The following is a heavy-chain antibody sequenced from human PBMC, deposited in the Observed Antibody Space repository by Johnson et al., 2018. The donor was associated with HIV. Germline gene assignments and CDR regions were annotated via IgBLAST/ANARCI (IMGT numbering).Heavy chain of an antibody. D-gene: IGHD3-10*01. V-gene: IGHV3-13*01. CDR3: ARTLGFGTENAFDI. Sequence: VQLVESGGDLVQPGGSLRLSCAASGFTFSSYDMHWVRQATGKGLEWVSSIGTTGDTYYPGSVKGRFTISRENAKNSLYLQMNSLRAGDTAVYYCARTLGFGTENAFDIWGKGTMVTVSS. CDR1: GFTFSSYD. J-gene: IGHJ3*02. CDR2: IGTTGDT.